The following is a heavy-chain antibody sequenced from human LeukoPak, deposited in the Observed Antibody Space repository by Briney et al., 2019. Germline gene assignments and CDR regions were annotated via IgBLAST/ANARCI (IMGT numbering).Heavy chain of an antibody. CDR3: AKDIQLST. D-gene: IGHD3-16*02. CDR2: ISSSGGNT. J-gene: IGHJ3*01. Sequence: GGSLRLSCAASGLTVSSSYMTWVRQVPGKGLEWVSLISSSGGNTYYADSVKGRFTISRDNSKNTLSLQMNSLRVEDTAIYYCAKDIQLSTWGLGTMVTVSS. CDR1: GLTVSSSY. V-gene: IGHV3-53*01.